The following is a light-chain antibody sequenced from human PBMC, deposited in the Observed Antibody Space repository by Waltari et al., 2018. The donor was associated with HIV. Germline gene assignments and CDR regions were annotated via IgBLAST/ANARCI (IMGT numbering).Light chain of an antibody. CDR3: QVWDTNTDQYVI. CDR2: HDT. V-gene: IGLV3-21*01. CDR1: NIGSTR. Sequence: SYVLTPPTSVTAAPGKPARITCGGKNIGSTRVNWYGQQPGQAHVMVIYHDTDRPSGIPDRFSGSNSEDTATLTIRRVEAGDEADYYCQVWDTNTDQYVIFGGGTNLAV. J-gene: IGLJ2*01.